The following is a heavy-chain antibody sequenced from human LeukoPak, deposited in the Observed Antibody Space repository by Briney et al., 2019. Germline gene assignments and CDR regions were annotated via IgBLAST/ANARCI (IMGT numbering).Heavy chain of an antibody. J-gene: IGHJ4*02. CDR2: IYYSGST. D-gene: IGHD3-9*01. Sequence: PSETLSLTFTVSGGSISSSSYYWGWIRQPPGKGLEWIGSIYYSGSTYYNPSLKSRVTISVDTSKNQFSLKLSSVTAADTAVFFFTQKTAYEILTGYYSDYWGQGTLVTVSS. V-gene: IGHV4-39*01. CDR3: TQKTAYEILTGYYSDY. CDR1: GGSISSSSYY.